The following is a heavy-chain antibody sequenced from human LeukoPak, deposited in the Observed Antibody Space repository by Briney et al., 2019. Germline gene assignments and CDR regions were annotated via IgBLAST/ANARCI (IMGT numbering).Heavy chain of an antibody. V-gene: IGHV1-24*01. CDR2: FDPEDGET. D-gene: IGHD3-22*01. CDR3: ARGYYDSSGSLPDY. Sequence: ASVKVSCKVSGYTLTELSMHWVRQAPGKGLEWMGGFDPEDGETIYAQKFQGRVTMTEDTSTDTAYMELSSLRSEDTAVYYCARGYYDSSGSLPDYWGQGTLVTVSS. J-gene: IGHJ4*02. CDR1: GYTLTELS.